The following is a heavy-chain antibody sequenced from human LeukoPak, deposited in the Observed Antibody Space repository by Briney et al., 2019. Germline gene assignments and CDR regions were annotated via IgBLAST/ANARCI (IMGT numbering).Heavy chain of an antibody. J-gene: IGHJ4*02. CDR2: INHSGST. Sequence: SETLSLTCAVYGGSFSGYYWSWIRQPPGKGLEWIGEINHSGSTNYNPSLKSRVTISVDTSKNQFSLKLSSVTAADTAVYYCARGSPLDSSGYYYPGRDYWGQGTLVTVSS. D-gene: IGHD3-22*01. CDR3: ARGSPLDSSGYYYPGRDY. V-gene: IGHV4-34*01. CDR1: GGSFSGYY.